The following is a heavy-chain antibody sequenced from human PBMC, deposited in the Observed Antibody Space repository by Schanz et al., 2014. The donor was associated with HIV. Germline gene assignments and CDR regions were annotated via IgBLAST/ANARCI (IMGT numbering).Heavy chain of an antibody. V-gene: IGHV1-2*02. CDR3: ARGPKWEGLMDV. CDR1: GHIFTGYL. CDR2: INPNSGAT. J-gene: IGHJ6*02. D-gene: IGHD1-26*01. Sequence: QVQLVQSGAEVKEPGASVKVSCKPYGHIFTGYLMHWVRQAPGQGLEWMGWINPNSGATDSAQKFQGRVTMTRDTSISTAFMELSSLRSDDTAVYYCARGPKWEGLMDVWGQGTTVIVSS.